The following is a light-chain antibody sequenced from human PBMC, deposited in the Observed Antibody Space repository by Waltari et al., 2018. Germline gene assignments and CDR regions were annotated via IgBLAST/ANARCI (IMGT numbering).Light chain of an antibody. CDR1: SSDIGDYNY. J-gene: IGLJ1*01. CDR3: SSYSTTNTIV. Sequence: QSALTQPASVSGSPGQSLTIPCTGTSSDIGDYNYFSWYQQRPGTAPQLMIFDVTNRPSGVSNRFSGSKSGNTASLTISGLRADDEAHYYCSSYSTTNTIVFGTGTKVTVL. CDR2: DVT. V-gene: IGLV2-14*01.